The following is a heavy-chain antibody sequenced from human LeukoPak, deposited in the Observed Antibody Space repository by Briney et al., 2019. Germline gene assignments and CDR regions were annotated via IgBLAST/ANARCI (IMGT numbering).Heavy chain of an antibody. CDR3: ARGSDYSWGG. CDR2: IYYSGST. CDR1: GGSISSGGYY. V-gene: IGHV4-31*03. J-gene: IGHJ4*01. D-gene: IGHD3-3*01. Sequence: SETLSLTCTVSGGSISSGGYYWSWIRQHPGKGLEWIGYIYYSGSTYYSPSFARRVTISPDTSTNQVSLKLTSVTAADTAVYYCARGSDYSWGGWGQGTLVTVSS.